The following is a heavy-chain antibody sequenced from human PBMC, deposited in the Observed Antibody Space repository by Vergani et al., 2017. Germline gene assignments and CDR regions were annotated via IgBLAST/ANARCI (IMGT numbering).Heavy chain of an antibody. CDR1: GYIFTSYW. CDR3: ARHRHDRLDAFDI. Sequence: EVQLVQSGAEVKKPGESLKISCKGSGYIFTSYWIGWVRQMPGKGLEWMGIIYPGDSDTRYSPSFQGQVTISTDKSIITAYLQWSSLKASDTSMYYCARHRHDRLDAFDIWGQGTMVTVSS. D-gene: IGHD3-22*01. CDR2: IYPGDSDT. J-gene: IGHJ3*02. V-gene: IGHV5-51*01.